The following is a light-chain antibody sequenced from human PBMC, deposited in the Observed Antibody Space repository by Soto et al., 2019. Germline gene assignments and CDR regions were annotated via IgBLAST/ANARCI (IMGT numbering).Light chain of an antibody. Sequence: EIVMTQSPATLSVSQGERATLSCRATESVSNNLAWYQQKPGQAPTLLIFAASTRATGIPARFSGSGSGTDFTLTISSLQSEDFAVYYCQQYYKWPLTFGGGTKVEIK. J-gene: IGKJ4*01. CDR3: QQYYKWPLT. V-gene: IGKV3-15*01. CDR1: ESVSNN. CDR2: AAS.